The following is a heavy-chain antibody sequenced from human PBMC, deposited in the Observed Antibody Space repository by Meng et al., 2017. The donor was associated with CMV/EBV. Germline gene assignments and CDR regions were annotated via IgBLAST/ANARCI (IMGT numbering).Heavy chain of an antibody. CDR1: GGSISSSSYY. CDR3: ARDLSNPLVVPAAYNWFDP. D-gene: IGHD2-2*01. CDR2: IYYSGST. V-gene: IGHV4-39*07. Sequence: QPQLQESGPRLVKPSETLVLTCTVSGGSISSSSYYWGWIRQPPGKGLEWIGSIYYSGSTYYNPSLKSRVTISVDTSKNQFSLKLSSVTAADTAVYYCARDLSNPLVVPAAYNWFDPWGQGTLVTVSS. J-gene: IGHJ5*02.